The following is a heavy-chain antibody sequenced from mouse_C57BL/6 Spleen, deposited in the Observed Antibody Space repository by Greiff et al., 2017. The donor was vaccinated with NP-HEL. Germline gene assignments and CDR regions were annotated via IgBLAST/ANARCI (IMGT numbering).Heavy chain of an antibody. CDR3: ARDYGSSYGYFDV. CDR2: INPYNGGT. V-gene: IGHV1-19*01. CDR1: GYTFTDYY. Sequence: EVQLQQSGPVLVKPGASVKMSCKASGYTFTDYYMNWVKQSHGKSLEWIGVINPYNGGTSYNQKFKGQATLTVDKSSSTAYMELNSRTSEDAAVYYCARDYGSSYGYFDVWGTGTTVTVSS. D-gene: IGHD1-1*01. J-gene: IGHJ1*03.